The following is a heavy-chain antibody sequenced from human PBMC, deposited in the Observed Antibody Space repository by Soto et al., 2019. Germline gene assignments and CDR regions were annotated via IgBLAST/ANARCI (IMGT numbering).Heavy chain of an antibody. J-gene: IGHJ5*02. Sequence: ETLSLTCAVYGGSFSGYYWSWIRQPPGRGLEWIGEINHSGSTNYNPSLKSRVTISVDTSKNQFSLKLSSVTAADTAVYYCARAIDGGTTEEKNWFDPWGQGTLVTVSS. CDR3: ARAIDGGTTEEKNWFDP. CDR1: GGSFSGYY. V-gene: IGHV4-34*01. D-gene: IGHD4-17*01. CDR2: INHSGST.